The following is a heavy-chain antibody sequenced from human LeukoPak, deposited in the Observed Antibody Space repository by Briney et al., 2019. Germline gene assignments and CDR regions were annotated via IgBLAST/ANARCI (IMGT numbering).Heavy chain of an antibody. J-gene: IGHJ3*02. D-gene: IGHD6-19*01. CDR3: AKDSGIAVAGTLRAFDI. CDR1: GFTLSSHG. Sequence: PGGSLRLSCAASGFTLSSHGMHWVRQAPGKGLEWVAVISYDGSNKYFADSVKGRFTISRDNSKNTLYLQMNSLRAEDTAVYYCAKDSGIAVAGTLRAFDIWGPGTMVTVSS. CDR2: ISYDGSNK. V-gene: IGHV3-30*18.